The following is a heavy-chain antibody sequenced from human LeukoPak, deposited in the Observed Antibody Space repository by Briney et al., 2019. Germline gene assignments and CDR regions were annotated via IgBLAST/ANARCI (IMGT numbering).Heavy chain of an antibody. CDR1: GFTFSSYG. V-gene: IGHV3-23*01. Sequence: GGTLRLSCAASGFTFSSYGMTWVRQAPGKGLEWVSGISGSDYTTYYADSVKGRFTISRDNSKNTLYLQMNSLRAEDTAVYYCAELGITMIGGVWGKGTTVTISS. CDR2: ISGSDYTT. J-gene: IGHJ6*04. D-gene: IGHD3-10*02. CDR3: AELGITMIGGV.